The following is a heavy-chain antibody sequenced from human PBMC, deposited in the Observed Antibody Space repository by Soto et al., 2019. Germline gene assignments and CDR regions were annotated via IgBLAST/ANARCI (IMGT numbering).Heavy chain of an antibody. Sequence: SETLSLTCTVSGGSISSYYWSWIRQPPGKGLEWIGYIYYSGSTNYNPSLKSRVTISVDTSKNQFSLKLSSVTAADTAVYYCARTSDYYARDYYYYMDVWGKGTTVTVSS. D-gene: IGHD3-10*01. V-gene: IGHV4-59*08. CDR1: GGSISSYY. CDR3: ARTSDYYARDYYYYMDV. CDR2: IYYSGST. J-gene: IGHJ6*03.